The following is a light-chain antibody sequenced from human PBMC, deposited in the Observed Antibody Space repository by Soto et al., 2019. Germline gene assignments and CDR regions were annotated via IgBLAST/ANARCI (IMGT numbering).Light chain of an antibody. CDR2: RTS. J-gene: IGKJ4*01. V-gene: IGKV3-15*01. CDR3: QQYNNWPRAT. Sequence: EIAMTQSPATLAVSPGERVTLSCRASHRINHKLAWYQENPGQAPRLLMFRTSRRATGFPARFSGSGSGTEFNLTISSLQSEDFGVYYCQQYNNWPRATFGGGTKVDI. CDR1: HRINHK.